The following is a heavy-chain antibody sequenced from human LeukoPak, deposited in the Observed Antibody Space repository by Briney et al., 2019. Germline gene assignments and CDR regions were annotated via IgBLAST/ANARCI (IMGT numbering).Heavy chain of an antibody. J-gene: IGHJ4*02. V-gene: IGHV4-59*01. D-gene: IGHD6-19*01. CDR1: GGSISSYY. Sequence: SETLSLTCTVSGGSISSYYWSWIRQPPGKGLEWLGYIYYSGSTNYNPSLKSRVTISVDTSKNQFSLKLSSVTAADTAVYYCARVTRYSSGWYPFDYWGQGTLVTVSS. CDR3: ARVTRYSSGWYPFDY. CDR2: IYYSGST.